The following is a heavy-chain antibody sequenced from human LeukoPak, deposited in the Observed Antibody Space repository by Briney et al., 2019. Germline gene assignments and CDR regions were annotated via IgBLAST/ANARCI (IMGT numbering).Heavy chain of an antibody. V-gene: IGHV4-59*01. CDR3: ARAVYNWNYSFYYYYMDV. J-gene: IGHJ6*03. CDR2: IYYSGST. Sequence: SETLSLTCTVSGASFSSYYWSWIRQPPGKGLEWIGYIYYSGSTNYNPSLKSRVTISVDTSKNQFSLKLSSVTAADTAVYYCARAVYNWNYSFYYYYMDVWGKGTTVTVSS. CDR1: GASFSSYY. D-gene: IGHD1-7*01.